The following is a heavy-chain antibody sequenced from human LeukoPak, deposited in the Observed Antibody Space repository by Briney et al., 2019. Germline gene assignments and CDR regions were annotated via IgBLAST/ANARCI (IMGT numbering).Heavy chain of an antibody. CDR3: ARVRWLQRSQPKWGSGDY. D-gene: IGHD5-24*01. CDR1: GGSFSGYY. V-gene: IGHV4-34*01. Sequence: SETLSLTCAVYGGSFSGYYWSWIRQPPGKGLEWIGEINHSGSTNYNPSHNSRVTISVDTSKNQFSLKLSSVTAADTAVYYCARVRWLQRSQPKWGSGDYWGQGTLVTVSS. J-gene: IGHJ4*02. CDR2: INHSGST.